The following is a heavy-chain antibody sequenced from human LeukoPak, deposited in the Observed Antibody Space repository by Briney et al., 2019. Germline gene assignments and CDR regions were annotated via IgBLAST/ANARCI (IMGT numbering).Heavy chain of an antibody. CDR2: IKSDTDGGTT. V-gene: IGHV3-15*01. CDR1: GFTFTNTW. CDR3: TRALIWFGDYDY. Sequence: GGSLRLSCAASGFTFTNTWMSWVRQAPGKGLEWVGRIKSDTDGGTTDYPAPVKGRFTISRDDSKNTLYLQMNSLKTEDTAVYYCTRALIWFGDYDYWGQGTLVTVSS. D-gene: IGHD3-10*01. J-gene: IGHJ4*02.